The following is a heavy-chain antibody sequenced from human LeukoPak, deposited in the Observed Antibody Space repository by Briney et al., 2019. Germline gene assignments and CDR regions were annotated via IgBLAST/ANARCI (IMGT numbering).Heavy chain of an antibody. Sequence: GGSLRLSSAASGFTFINYWMSWVRQAPGKGLEWVGNINQDGSEKYYGDSVKDRFTISRDNAKNTLYLQMNSLRAEDAAVYYCTRENWHLDYWGQGNLVTVS. CDR2: INQDGSEK. V-gene: IGHV3-7*01. CDR1: GFTFINYW. CDR3: TRENWHLDY. J-gene: IGHJ4*02.